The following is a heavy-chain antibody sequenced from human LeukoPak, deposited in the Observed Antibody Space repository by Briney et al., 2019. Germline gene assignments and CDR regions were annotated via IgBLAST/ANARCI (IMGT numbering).Heavy chain of an antibody. CDR3: AREASGVLYP. V-gene: IGHV3-48*03. J-gene: IGHJ5*02. Sequence: PGGSLRLSCPASGFSFSSSEMNWVRQTPGKGLEWISYISSSGYTIHQADSLKGRFTISRDNAKNSLYLQMSSLRAEDTAIYYCAREASGVLYPWGQGNLVTVSS. D-gene: IGHD3-3*01. CDR2: ISSSGYTI. CDR1: GFSFSSSE.